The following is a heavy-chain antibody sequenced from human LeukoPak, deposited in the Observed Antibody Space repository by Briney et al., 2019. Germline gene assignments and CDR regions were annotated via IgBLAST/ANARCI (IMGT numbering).Heavy chain of an antibody. CDR1: GFTFSSYW. CDR3: ARFYGSGSYDPPDYFDY. Sequence: PGGSLRLSCAASGFTFSSYWMSWVRQAPGKGLAWVGNIKQDGSEKYYVDSVKGRFTISRDNAKNSLYLQMNSLRAEDTAVYYCARFYGSGSYDPPDYFDYWGQGTLVTVSS. J-gene: IGHJ4*02. CDR2: IKQDGSEK. V-gene: IGHV3-7*03. D-gene: IGHD3-10*01.